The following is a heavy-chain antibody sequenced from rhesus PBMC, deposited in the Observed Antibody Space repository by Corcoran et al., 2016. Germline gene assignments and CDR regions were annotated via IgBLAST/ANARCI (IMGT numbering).Heavy chain of an antibody. V-gene: IGHV4-80*01. Sequence: QVQLQESGPGVVKPSETLSLTCAVSGGSFSSYWWSWIRQPPGKGLEWIGEINGNSGSTNYNPSLKSRVTISKDASKNQFSLKLSSVTAADTAVYYCARYPRDCRSTYCSSGGIDYWGQGVLVTVSS. D-gene: IGHD2-15*01. CDR1: GGSFSSYW. CDR3: ARYPRDCRSTYCSSGGIDY. J-gene: IGHJ4*01. CDR2: INGNSGST.